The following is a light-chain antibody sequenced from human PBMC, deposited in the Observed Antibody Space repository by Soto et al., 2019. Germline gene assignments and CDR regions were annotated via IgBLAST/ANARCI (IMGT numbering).Light chain of an antibody. CDR1: QSVSSY. CDR3: QQRSNWPLT. V-gene: IGKV3-11*01. J-gene: IGKJ4*01. Sequence: EIVLTQSPATLSLSPGERATLSCRASQSVSSYLAWYQQKPGQAPRLLIYDASNRATGIPARFSGSGSGTVFNLTISSLKPEDFAVYYCQQRSNWPLTFGGGTKVDIK. CDR2: DAS.